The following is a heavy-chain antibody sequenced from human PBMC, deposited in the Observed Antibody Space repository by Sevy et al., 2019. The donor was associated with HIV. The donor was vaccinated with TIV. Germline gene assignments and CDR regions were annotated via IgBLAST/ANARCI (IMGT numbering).Heavy chain of an antibody. CDR3: ARESLAVAGWARRVFDI. CDR2: IKQDGSEK. Sequence: GGSLRLSCVASGFTFSSYWMSWVRQAPGKGLEWVANIKQDGSEKYYVDSVKGRFTISRDNAKNSLYLQMNSLRAEDTAVYYCARESLAVAGWARRVFDIWGQWTMVTVSS. CDR1: GFTFSSYW. V-gene: IGHV3-7*03. J-gene: IGHJ3*02. D-gene: IGHD6-19*01.